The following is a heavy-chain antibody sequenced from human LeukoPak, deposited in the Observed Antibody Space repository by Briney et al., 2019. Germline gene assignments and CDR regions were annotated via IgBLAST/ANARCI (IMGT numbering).Heavy chain of an antibody. CDR3: ARRKVVIINYYFDY. J-gene: IGHJ4*02. CDR2: IYYSGST. D-gene: IGHD3-3*01. CDR1: GGSISSSSYY. V-gene: IGHV4-39*07. Sequence: SETLSLTCTVSGGSISSSSYYWGWIRQPPGKGLEWIGSIYYSGSTYYNPSLKSRVTISVDTSKNQFSLKLSSVTAADTAVYYCARRKVVIINYYFDYWGQGTLVTVSS.